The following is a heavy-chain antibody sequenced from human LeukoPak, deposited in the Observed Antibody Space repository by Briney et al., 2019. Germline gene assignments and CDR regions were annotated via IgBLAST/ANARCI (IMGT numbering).Heavy chain of an antibody. CDR2: IVGSSST. V-gene: IGHV3-21*01. CDR1: GFTFSNFA. CDR3: ARIGAGSSRDY. J-gene: IGHJ4*02. D-gene: IGHD6-13*01. Sequence: GGSLRLSCAASGFTFSNFAMTWVRQAPGKGLEWGSSIVGSSSTYYADSLKGRFTISRDNAKNSLYLQMNSLRAEDTAVHYCARIGAGSSRDYWGQGTLVTVSS.